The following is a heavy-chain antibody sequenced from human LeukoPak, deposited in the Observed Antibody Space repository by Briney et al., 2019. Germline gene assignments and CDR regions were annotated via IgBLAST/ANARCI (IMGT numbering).Heavy chain of an antibody. J-gene: IGHJ5*02. D-gene: IGHD3-22*01. Sequence: ASVKVSCKASGGTFGSYAISWVRQAPGQGLEWMGRIIPIFGTANYAQKFQGRVTITTDESTSTAYMELSSLRSEDTAVYYCARDRRYYDSSGSNWFDPWGQGTLVTVSS. CDR1: GGTFGSYA. CDR2: IIPIFGTA. CDR3: ARDRRYYDSSGSNWFDP. V-gene: IGHV1-69*05.